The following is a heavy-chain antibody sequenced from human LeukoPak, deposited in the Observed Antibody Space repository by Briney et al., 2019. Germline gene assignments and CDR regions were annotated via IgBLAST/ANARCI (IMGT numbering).Heavy chain of an antibody. CDR2: INPNSGGT. V-gene: IGHV1-2*02. CDR1: GYTFTGCY. Sequence: GASVKVSCKASGYTFTGCYMHWVRQAPGQGLEWMGWINPNSGGTNYAQKFQGRVTMTRDTSISTAYMELSRLRSDVTAVYYCAVLLAVAGTFSLDYWGQGTLVTVSS. J-gene: IGHJ4*02. D-gene: IGHD6-19*01. CDR3: AVLLAVAGTFSLDY.